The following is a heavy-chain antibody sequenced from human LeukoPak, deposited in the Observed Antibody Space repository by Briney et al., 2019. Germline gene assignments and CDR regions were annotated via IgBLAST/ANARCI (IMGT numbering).Heavy chain of an antibody. V-gene: IGHV4-30-4*01. CDR2: IYYSGST. CDR1: GGSISSGDYY. D-gene: IGHD6-13*01. CDR3: ARSRQQEFHIDY. Sequence: SQTLSLTCTVSGGSISSGDYYWSWIRQPPGKGLEWIGYIYYSGSTYYNPSLKSRVTISVDTSKNQFSLKLSSVTAADTAVYYCARSRQQEFHIDYWGQGTLVTVSS. J-gene: IGHJ4*02.